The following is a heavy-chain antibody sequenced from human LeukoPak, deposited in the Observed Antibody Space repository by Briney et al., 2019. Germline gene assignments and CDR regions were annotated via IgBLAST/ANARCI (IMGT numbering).Heavy chain of an antibody. Sequence: SVKVSCKASGGTFSSYAISWVRQAPGQGLEWMGGIIPILGIANYAQKFQGRVTITADKSTSTAYMELSSLRSEDTAVYYCAREVYGSGSFSFDYWGQGTLVTVSS. V-gene: IGHV1-69*04. CDR1: GGTFSSYA. CDR3: AREVYGSGSFSFDY. D-gene: IGHD3-10*01. CDR2: IIPILGIA. J-gene: IGHJ4*02.